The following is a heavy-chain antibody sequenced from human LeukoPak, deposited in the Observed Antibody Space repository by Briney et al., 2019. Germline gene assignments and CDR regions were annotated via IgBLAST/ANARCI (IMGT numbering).Heavy chain of an antibody. CDR2: ITGSGGNT. CDR3: AKWGDYDVLTGYYVSDY. CDR1: GFTFSNYA. J-gene: IGHJ4*02. D-gene: IGHD3-9*01. Sequence: GGSLRLSRAASGFTFSNYAMSWVRQAPGKGLEWVSAITGSGGNTYYADSVRGRFTISRDNSKNTVFLQMNSLRAEDTAVYYCAKWGDYDVLTGYYVSDYWGQGTLVTVSS. V-gene: IGHV3-23*01.